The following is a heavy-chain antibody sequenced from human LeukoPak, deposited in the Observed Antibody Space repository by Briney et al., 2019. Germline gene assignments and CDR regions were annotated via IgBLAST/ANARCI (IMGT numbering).Heavy chain of an antibody. CDR3: ARVDYGGNPDY. D-gene: IGHD4-23*01. CDR1: GYTFTNYG. CDR2: ISGYNGNT. V-gene: IGHV1-18*01. Sequence: ASVNVSCKSSGYTFTNYGINWVRQPRGQGLEWMGWISGYNGNTNYAQKLQGRVTMTTDTSTTTAYMELRSLRSDDTAMYYCARVDYGGNPDYWGQGTLVTVSS. J-gene: IGHJ4*02.